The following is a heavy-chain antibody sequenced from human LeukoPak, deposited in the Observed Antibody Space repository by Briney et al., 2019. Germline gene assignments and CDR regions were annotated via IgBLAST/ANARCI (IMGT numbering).Heavy chain of an antibody. J-gene: IGHJ4*02. Sequence: SETLSLTCTVSGGSLSTYFWTWIRQPAGKGLEWIGRNYASGGTTHTPSLKSRVTMSVDTSKSQFSLKLSSVTAADTAVYYCARAVYDTSGYYIDYWGQGTLVTVSS. CDR1: GGSLSTYF. V-gene: IGHV4-4*07. D-gene: IGHD3-22*01. CDR2: NYASGGT. CDR3: ARAVYDTSGYYIDY.